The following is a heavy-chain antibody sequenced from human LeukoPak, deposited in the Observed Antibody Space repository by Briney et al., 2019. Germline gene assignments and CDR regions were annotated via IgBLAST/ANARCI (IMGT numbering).Heavy chain of an antibody. CDR1: GFIFTDYW. CDR3: ARFYFPEEHDRAWYEAH. Sequence: GGSMRLSCAASGFIFTDYWRDWVRQAPGKELVWVARIRGDGRATTYADSVKGRFTISRDNAMNTVFLQMKSLRAEDTGIYYCARFYFPEEHDRAWYEAHWGQGIRVTVS. CDR2: IRGDGRAT. J-gene: IGHJ4*02. V-gene: IGHV3-74*01. D-gene: IGHD6-19*01.